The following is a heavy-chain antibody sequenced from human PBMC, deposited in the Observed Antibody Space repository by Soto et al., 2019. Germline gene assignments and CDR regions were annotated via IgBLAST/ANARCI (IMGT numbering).Heavy chain of an antibody. D-gene: IGHD2-2*01. J-gene: IGHJ3*02. CDR3: ARAPPDIVVVPAVPGGAFDI. CDR2: ISYDGSNK. Sequence: SGGSLRLSCAASGFTFSSYAMHWVRQAPGKGLEWVAVISYDGSNKYYADSVKGRFTISRDNSKNTLYLQMNSLRAEDTAVYYCARAPPDIVVVPAVPGGAFDIWGQGTMVTVSS. CDR1: GFTFSSYA. V-gene: IGHV3-30-3*01.